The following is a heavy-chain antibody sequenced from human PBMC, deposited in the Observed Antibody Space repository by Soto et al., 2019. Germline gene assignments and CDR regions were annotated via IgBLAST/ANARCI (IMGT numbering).Heavy chain of an antibody. V-gene: IGHV3-30-3*01. Sequence: QVQLVESGGGVVQPGRSLRLSCAASGFTFRNYAMHWVRQAPGKGLECVAVISYDGSNKLYRDYVKGRFTISRDNSKNTLYLQINSLRYEDTAVYYCARGDREDIAVVVGGRPGEYGVDVWGQGTTVTVSS. CDR1: GFTFRNYA. D-gene: IGHD2-15*01. CDR3: ARGDREDIAVVVGGRPGEYGVDV. J-gene: IGHJ6*02. CDR2: ISYDGSNK.